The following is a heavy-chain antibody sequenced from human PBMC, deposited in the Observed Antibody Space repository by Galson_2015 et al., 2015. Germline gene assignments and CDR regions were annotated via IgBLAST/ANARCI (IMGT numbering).Heavy chain of an antibody. CDR1: GFTFSSYA. CDR3: ARDYYGSGSYYNMAFDI. Sequence: SLRLSCAASGFTFSSYAMHWVRQAPGKGLEWVAVISYDGSNKYYADSVKGRFTISRDNSKNTLYLQMNSLRAEDTAVYYCARDYYGSGSYYNMAFDIWGQGTMVTVSS. V-gene: IGHV3-30-3*01. CDR2: ISYDGSNK. J-gene: IGHJ3*02. D-gene: IGHD3-10*01.